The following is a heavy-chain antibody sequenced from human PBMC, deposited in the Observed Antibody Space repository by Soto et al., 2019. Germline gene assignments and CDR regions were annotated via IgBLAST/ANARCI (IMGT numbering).Heavy chain of an antibody. D-gene: IGHD3-10*01. CDR2: IKQDGSEK. CDR1: GFTFSSYW. CDR3: ARDRHDSFGELLYNWFDP. V-gene: IGHV3-7*01. J-gene: IGHJ5*02. Sequence: GGSLRLSCAASGFTFSSYWMSWVRQAPGKGLEWVANIKQDGSEKYYVDSVKGRFTISRDNAKNSLYLQMNSLRAEDTAVYYCARDRHDSFGELLYNWFDPWGQGTLVTVSS.